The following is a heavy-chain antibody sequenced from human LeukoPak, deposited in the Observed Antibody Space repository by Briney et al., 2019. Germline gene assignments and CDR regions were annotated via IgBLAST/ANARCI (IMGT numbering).Heavy chain of an antibody. D-gene: IGHD3-3*01. CDR3: ARGPKYDFWSGYYLGGDAFDI. CDR1: GGSFSGYY. Sequence: SETLSLTCAVYGGSFSGYYWRWIRQPPGKGLEWSGEINHSGSTNYNPSLKSRVTISVDTSKNQFSLKLSSVTAADTAVYYCARGPKYDFWSGYYLGGDAFDIWGQGTMVTVSS. V-gene: IGHV4-34*01. CDR2: INHSGST. J-gene: IGHJ3*02.